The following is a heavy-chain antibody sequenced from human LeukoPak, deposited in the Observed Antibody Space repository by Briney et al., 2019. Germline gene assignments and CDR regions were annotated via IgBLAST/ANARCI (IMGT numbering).Heavy chain of an antibody. CDR3: ARHGGYRFDF. D-gene: IGHD3-16*01. J-gene: IGHJ4*02. V-gene: IGHV4-4*02. CDR1: GGSISSSKY. Sequence: SETLSLTCAVSGGSISSSKYWSWVRQPPGMGLEWIGQISLWGSTSYNPSLNRRVTISLDKSRNQFSLTLNFVTAADTGFYYCARHGGYRFDFWGQGALVTVSS. CDR2: ISLWGST.